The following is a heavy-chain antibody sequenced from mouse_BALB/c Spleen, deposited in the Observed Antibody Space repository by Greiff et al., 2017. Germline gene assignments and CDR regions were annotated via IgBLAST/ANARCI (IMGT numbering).Heavy chain of an antibody. J-gene: IGHJ4*01. CDR2: IWSGGST. D-gene: IGHD2-3*01. Sequence: VKLMESGPGLVQPSQSLSITCTVSGFSLTSYGVHWVRQSPGKGLEWLGVIWSGGSTDYNAAFISRLSISKDNSKSQVFFKMNSLQANDTAIYYCASSYDGYYGGYWGQGTSVTVSS. V-gene: IGHV2-2*02. CDR1: GFSLTSYG. CDR3: ASSYDGYYGGY.